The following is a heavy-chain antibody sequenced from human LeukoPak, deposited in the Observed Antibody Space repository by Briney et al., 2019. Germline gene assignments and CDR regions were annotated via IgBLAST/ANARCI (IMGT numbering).Heavy chain of an antibody. CDR1: GGTFSSYA. Sequence: GASVKVSCKASGGTFSSYAISWVRQAPGQGLEWMGGIIPIFGTANYAQKFQGRVTITADKSTSTAYMELSSLRSEDTAVYYCARVKTHYSYGYLYAFDIWGQGTMVTVSS. CDR3: ARVKTHYSYGYLYAFDI. CDR2: IIPIFGTA. V-gene: IGHV1-69*06. D-gene: IGHD5-18*01. J-gene: IGHJ3*02.